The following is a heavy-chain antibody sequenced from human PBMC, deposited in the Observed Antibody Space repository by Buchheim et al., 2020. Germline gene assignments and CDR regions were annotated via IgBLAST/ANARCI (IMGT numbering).Heavy chain of an antibody. CDR2: ISSSGSTI. D-gene: IGHD6-19*01. V-gene: IGHV3-48*03. CDR1: GFTFSSYE. CDR3: ARDSTRSVADPPFDY. Sequence: EVQLVESGGGLVQPGGSLRLSCAASGFTFSSYEMNWVRQAPGKGLEWVSYISSSGSTIYYADSVKGRFTISRDNAKNSLYFQMNSLRAEDTAVYYCARDSTRSVADPPFDYWGQGTL. J-gene: IGHJ4*02.